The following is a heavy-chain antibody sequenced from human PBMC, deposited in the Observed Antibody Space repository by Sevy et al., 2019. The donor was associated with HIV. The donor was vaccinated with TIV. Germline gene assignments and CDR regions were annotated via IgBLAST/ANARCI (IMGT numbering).Heavy chain of an antibody. CDR1: GFSFSNYA. V-gene: IGHV3-23*01. D-gene: IGHD3-3*01. CDR3: VTVPSGPNHAFGVVQGV. J-gene: IGHJ4*02. Sequence: GGSLRLSCAASGFSFSNYAMSWVRQAPLKGLEWVSVISGSGGTTFYGDSVKGRFTISRDNFKNTLYLQMNSLRAEDTAVYYCVTVPSGPNHAFGVVQGVWGQGTLVTVSS. CDR2: ISGSGGTT.